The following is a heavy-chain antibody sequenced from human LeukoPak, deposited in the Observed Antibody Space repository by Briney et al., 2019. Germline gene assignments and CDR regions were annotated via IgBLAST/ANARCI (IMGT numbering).Heavy chain of an antibody. CDR3: ARGAYCGGDCYSYYFDY. Sequence: GESLKVSCKASGYTFTSYGISWVRQAPGQGLEWMGWISAYNGNTNYAQKLQGRVTMTTDTSTSTAYMELRSLRSDDTAVYYCARGAYCGGDCYSYYFDYWGQGTLVTVSS. CDR2: ISAYNGNT. CDR1: GYTFTSYG. V-gene: IGHV1-18*01. D-gene: IGHD2-21*02. J-gene: IGHJ4*02.